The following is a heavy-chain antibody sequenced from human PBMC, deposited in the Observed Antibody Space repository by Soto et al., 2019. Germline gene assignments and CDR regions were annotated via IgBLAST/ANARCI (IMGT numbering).Heavy chain of an antibody. CDR1: GFTFSSHA. CDR3: AKSSAFSSYCFDY. V-gene: IGHV3-23*01. Sequence: LRLSCAASGFTFSSHAMSWVRQAPGKGLEWVSTISGGGGSTYYADSVKGRFTISRDNSKNTLYVQMNSLRAEDTAVYYCAKSSAFSSYCFDYWGQGTLVTVSS. CDR2: ISGGGGST. D-gene: IGHD3-10*01. J-gene: IGHJ4*02.